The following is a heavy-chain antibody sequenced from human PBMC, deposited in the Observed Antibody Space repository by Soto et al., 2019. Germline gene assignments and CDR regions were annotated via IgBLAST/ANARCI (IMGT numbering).Heavy chain of an antibody. CDR2: IYGSGRGI. Sequence: PGGSLRLSCSASGLPHSNFAMMWVRQAPGKGLECVSGIYGSGRGIEYADSVKGRFTISRDNSKNTVYLQMTDLRADDTAVYYCAKEAVYNDGLWLIDHWGRETQVTAPQ. V-gene: IGHV3-23*05. D-gene: IGHD2-21*01. J-gene: IGHJ4*02. CDR3: AKEAVYNDGLWLIDH. CDR1: GLPHSNFA.